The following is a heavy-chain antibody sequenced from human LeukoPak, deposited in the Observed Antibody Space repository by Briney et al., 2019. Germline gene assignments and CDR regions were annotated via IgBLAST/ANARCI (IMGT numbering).Heavy chain of an antibody. Sequence: GGSLRLSCAASGFTFSSYAMSWVRQAPGKGLEWVSGISGSGGNTYYADSVKGRFTISRDNSKNTLYLQMNSLGAEDTAVYYCAKDRVTTTVTNAAFEYWGQGTLVTVSS. CDR3: AKDRVTTTVTNAAFEY. CDR2: ISGSGGNT. CDR1: GFTFSSYA. D-gene: IGHD4-17*01. V-gene: IGHV3-23*01. J-gene: IGHJ4*02.